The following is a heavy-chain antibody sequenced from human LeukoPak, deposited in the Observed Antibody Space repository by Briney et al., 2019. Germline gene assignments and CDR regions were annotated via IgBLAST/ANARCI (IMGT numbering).Heavy chain of an antibody. Sequence: GGSLRLSCAASGFTFSSYAMSWVRQAPGKGLEWVAVIWYGGSNKYYADSVKGRFTISRDNSKNTLYLQMNSLRAEDTAVYYCAKSAYSSSSYFDYWGQGTLVTVSS. D-gene: IGHD6-6*01. J-gene: IGHJ4*02. CDR1: GFTFSSYA. CDR3: AKSAYSSSSYFDY. V-gene: IGHV3-30*02. CDR2: IWYGGSNK.